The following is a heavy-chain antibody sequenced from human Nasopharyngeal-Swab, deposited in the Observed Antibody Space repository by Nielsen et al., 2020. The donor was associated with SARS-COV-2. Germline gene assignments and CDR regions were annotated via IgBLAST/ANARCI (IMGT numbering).Heavy chain of an antibody. V-gene: IGHV1-69*13. CDR2: IIPIFGTA. J-gene: IGHJ6*02. Sequence: SVKVSCKASGGTFSSYAISWVRQAPGQGPEWMVGIIPIFGTANYAQKFQGRVTITADESTSTAYMELSSLRSEDTAVYYCARDWLTRGYSYAEEETALGVWGQGTTVTVSS. CDR3: ARDWLTRGYSYAEEETALGV. CDR1: GGTFSSYA. D-gene: IGHD5-18*01.